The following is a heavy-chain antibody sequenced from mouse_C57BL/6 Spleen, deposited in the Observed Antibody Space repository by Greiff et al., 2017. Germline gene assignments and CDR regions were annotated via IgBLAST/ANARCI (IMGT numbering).Heavy chain of an antibody. CDR1: GYTFTSYW. J-gene: IGHJ3*01. D-gene: IGHD4-1*01. V-gene: IGHV1-5*01. CDR3: TSQDSWDRAWFAY. CDR2: IYPGNSDT. Sequence: VQLKQSGTVLARPGASVKMSCKTSGYTFTSYWMHWVKQRPGQGLEWIGAIYPGNSDTSYNQKFKGKAKLTAVTSASTAYMELSSLTNEDSAVYYCTSQDSWDRAWFAYWGQGTLVTVSA.